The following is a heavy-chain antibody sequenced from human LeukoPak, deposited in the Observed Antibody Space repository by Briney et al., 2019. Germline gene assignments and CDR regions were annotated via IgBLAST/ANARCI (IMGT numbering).Heavy chain of an antibody. CDR2: MNSDGTTT. CDR3: TIAGSYRFDY. D-gene: IGHD3-16*02. J-gene: IGHJ4*02. CDR1: GFALSSSW. Sequence: PGGSLRLSCAGSGFALSSSWMHWVRQAPGKGLVWVSRMNSDGTTTNYADSVKGRFTISRDNAKNTLYLQMNSLTVEDTAVYYCTIAGSYRFDYWGQGTLVTVSP. V-gene: IGHV3-74*01.